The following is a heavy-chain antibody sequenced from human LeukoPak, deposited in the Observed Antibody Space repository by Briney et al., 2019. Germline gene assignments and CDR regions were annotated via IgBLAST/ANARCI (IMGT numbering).Heavy chain of an antibody. CDR1: GGSTISINW. V-gene: IGHV4-4*02. J-gene: IGHJ4*02. CDR3: ARLSYGSGSHYNFYFDF. D-gene: IGHD3-10*01. Sequence: PSGTLSLTCDVSGGSTISINWWSWVRQPPGKGLEWIGEIFHSGSTNYNPSLKSRVTISVDASKNQFSLNLSSVTAADTAVYYCARLSYGSGSHYNFYFDFWGQGTLVTVSA. CDR2: IFHSGST.